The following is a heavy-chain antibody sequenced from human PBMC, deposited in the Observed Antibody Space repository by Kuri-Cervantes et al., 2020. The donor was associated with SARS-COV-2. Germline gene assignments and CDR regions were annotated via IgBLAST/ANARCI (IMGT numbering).Heavy chain of an antibody. CDR2: IYYTGST. D-gene: IGHD3-3*01. CDR1: GGSISGNY. V-gene: IGHV4-59*12. CDR3: ARDRREITIFGAIYYGMDV. Sequence: SETLSLTCTVSGGSISGNYWSWIRQPPGKGLEWIGYIYYTGSTNYSPSLKNRVTISVDTSKNQFSLKLSSVTAADTAVYYCARDRREITIFGAIYYGMDVWGQGTTVTVSS. J-gene: IGHJ6*02.